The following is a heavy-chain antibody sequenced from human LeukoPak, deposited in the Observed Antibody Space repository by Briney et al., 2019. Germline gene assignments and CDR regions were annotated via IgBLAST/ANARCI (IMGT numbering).Heavy chain of an antibody. CDR2: IIHIFGTA. D-gene: IGHD2-2*02. CDR1: GGTFSSYA. J-gene: IGHJ4*02. V-gene: IGHV1-69*13. Sequence: ASVKVSCKASGGTFSSYAISWVRQAPGQGLEWMGGIIHIFGTANYAQKFQGRVTITADESTSTAYMELSSLRSEDTAVYYCAIKRRDCSSTSCYNWGVYFDYWGQGTLVTVSS. CDR3: AIKRRDCSSTSCYNWGVYFDY.